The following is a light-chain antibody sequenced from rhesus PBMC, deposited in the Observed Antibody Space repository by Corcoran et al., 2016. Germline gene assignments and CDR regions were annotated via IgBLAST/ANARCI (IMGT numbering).Light chain of an antibody. J-gene: IGKJ4*01. CDR3: QHGYGTPLT. Sequence: DIQMTQSPSSLSASVGDRVTITCRSSENVNNYLNWYQQKPGKAPKLLIDKASTLQSGVPSRFSGSGYGTDYTFTIGSLQPEDVATYYCQHGYGTPLTFGGGTKVEIK. CDR1: ENVNNY. CDR2: KAS. V-gene: IGKV1-74*01.